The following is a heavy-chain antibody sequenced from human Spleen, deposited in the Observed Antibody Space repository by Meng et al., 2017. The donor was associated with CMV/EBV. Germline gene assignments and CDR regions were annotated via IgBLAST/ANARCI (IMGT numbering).Heavy chain of an antibody. CDR2: ISWDGGST. Sequence: GESLKISCAASGFTFDDYTMHWVRQAPGKGLEWVSLISWDGGSTFYADSVKGRFTISRVNAKNSLYLQMNSLRAEDTAVYYCARGITTDYWGQGTLVTVSS. V-gene: IGHV3-43*01. D-gene: IGHD3-16*01. CDR3: ARGITTDY. CDR1: GFTFDDYT. J-gene: IGHJ4*02.